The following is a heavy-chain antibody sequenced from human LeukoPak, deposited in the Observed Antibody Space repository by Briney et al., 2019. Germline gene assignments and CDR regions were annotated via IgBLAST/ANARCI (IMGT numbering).Heavy chain of an antibody. Sequence: GASVTVSCKASGYTFTNYGISWVRQAPGQGLECMGWISAYNGNTNYAQMLQGRVTMTTDTSTNTAYMELRSLRSDDTAVYYCARALGYYDFWSGYGAFDIWGQGTMVTVSS. CDR3: ARALGYYDFWSGYGAFDI. CDR1: GYTFTNYG. CDR2: ISAYNGNT. D-gene: IGHD3-3*01. V-gene: IGHV1-18*01. J-gene: IGHJ3*02.